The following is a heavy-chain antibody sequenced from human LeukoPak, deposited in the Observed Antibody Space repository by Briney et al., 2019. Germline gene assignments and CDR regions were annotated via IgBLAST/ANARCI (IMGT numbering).Heavy chain of an antibody. CDR2: IRYDGSNK. Sequence: PGGSLRLSCAASGFTFSSYGMHWVRQAPGKGLEWVAFIRYDGSNKYYADSVKGRFTISRDNSKNTLYLQMNSLRAEDTALYYCAKDINRGPGYNWFDPWGQGTLVTVSS. CDR1: GFTFSSYG. V-gene: IGHV3-30*02. J-gene: IGHJ5*02. D-gene: IGHD1-14*01. CDR3: AKDINRGPGYNWFDP.